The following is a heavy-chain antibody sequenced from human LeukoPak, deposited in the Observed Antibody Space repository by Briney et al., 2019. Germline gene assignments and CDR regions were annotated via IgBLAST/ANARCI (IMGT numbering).Heavy chain of an antibody. CDR3: ARDLVRYLRMGYFDY. CDR2: INSDSSHI. V-gene: IGHV3-21*01. Sequence: GGSLRLSCAASGFTFSTSAMNWVRQVPGKGLEWVSSINSDSSHIYYAASVRGRFTISRDNATNSVSLQMDSLRAEDTAVYWCARDLVRYLRMGYFDYWGQGSLVTVSS. CDR1: GFTFSTSA. J-gene: IGHJ4*02. D-gene: IGHD3-16*01.